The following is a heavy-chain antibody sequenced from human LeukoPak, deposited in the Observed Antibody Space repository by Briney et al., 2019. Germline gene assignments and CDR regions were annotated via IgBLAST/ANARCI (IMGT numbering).Heavy chain of an antibody. CDR3: ARDGGGGFDP. Sequence: GGSLRLSCAASGITFTNAWLTWVRQAPGKGLEWVSSISSSSSYIYYADSVKGRFTISRDNAKNSLYLQMNSLRAEDTAVYYCARDGGGGFDPWGQGTLVTVSS. D-gene: IGHD3-3*01. CDR1: GITFTNAW. CDR2: ISSSSSYI. J-gene: IGHJ5*02. V-gene: IGHV3-21*01.